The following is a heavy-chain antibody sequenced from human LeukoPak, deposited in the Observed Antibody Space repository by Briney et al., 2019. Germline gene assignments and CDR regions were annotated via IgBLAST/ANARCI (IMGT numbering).Heavy chain of an antibody. CDR1: GGSISSYY. D-gene: IGHD3-10*01. Sequence: SETLSLTCTVSGGSISSYYWGWIRQPPGKGLEWIGSIYYSGSTYYNPSLKSRVTISVDTSKNQFSLKLSSVTAADTAVYYCASLVRGVINPHDAFDIWGQGTMVTVSS. J-gene: IGHJ3*02. V-gene: IGHV4-39*07. CDR3: ASLVRGVINPHDAFDI. CDR2: IYYSGST.